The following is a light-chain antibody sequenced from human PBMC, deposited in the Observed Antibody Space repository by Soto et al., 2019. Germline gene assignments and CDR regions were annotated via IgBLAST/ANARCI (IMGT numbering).Light chain of an antibody. CDR1: SSNIGINT. Sequence: QSVLTQTPSASGTPGQRVSISCSGSSSNIGINTVNWYQQLPGTAPKLLIHSNGHRPSGVPDRFSGSKSGTSASLAISGHQSEDEADYYCAAWDDRLNGGVVGEGTKLTVL. CDR2: SNG. J-gene: IGLJ3*02. CDR3: AAWDDRLNGGV. V-gene: IGLV1-44*01.